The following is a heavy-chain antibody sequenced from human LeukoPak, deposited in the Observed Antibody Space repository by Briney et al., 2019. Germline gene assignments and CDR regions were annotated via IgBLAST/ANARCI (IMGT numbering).Heavy chain of an antibody. V-gene: IGHV1-18*01. Sequence: VASVKVSCKASGYTFTSYGISWVRQAPGQGLEWMGWISAYNGNTNYAQKLQGRVTMTTDTSTSTAYMELRSLRSDDTAVYYCARARITISGVVIIPLDYWGQGTLVTVSS. CDR1: GYTFTSYG. J-gene: IGHJ4*02. CDR3: ARARITISGVVIIPLDY. CDR2: ISAYNGNT. D-gene: IGHD3-3*01.